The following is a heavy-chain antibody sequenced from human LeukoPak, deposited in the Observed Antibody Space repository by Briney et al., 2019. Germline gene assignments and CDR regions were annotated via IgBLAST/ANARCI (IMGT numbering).Heavy chain of an antibody. CDR3: ARGGKQWRGGNYFDS. D-gene: IGHD6-19*01. J-gene: IGHJ4*02. Sequence: PGGSLRLSCAASGFTFDDYGMSWVRQAPGKGLEWVSGINWNGGSTGYADSVKGRFTISRDNAKNSLYLQMNSLRAEDTALYYCARGGKQWRGGNYFDSWGQGTLVAVSS. V-gene: IGHV3-20*04. CDR2: INWNGGST. CDR1: GFTFDDYG.